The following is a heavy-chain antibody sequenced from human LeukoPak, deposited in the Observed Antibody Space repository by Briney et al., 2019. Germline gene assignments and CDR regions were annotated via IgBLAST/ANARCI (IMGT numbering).Heavy chain of an antibody. D-gene: IGHD1-7*01. CDR3: ASPLTGTGRANYFDY. V-gene: IGHV4-34*01. J-gene: IGHJ4*02. Sequence: SETLSLTCAVYGGSFSGYYWSWIRQPPGKGLEWIGEINHSGSTNYNPSLKSRVTISVDTSKNQFSLKLSSVTAADTAVYYCASPLTGTGRANYFDYWGQGTLVTVSS. CDR2: INHSGST. CDR1: GGSFSGYY.